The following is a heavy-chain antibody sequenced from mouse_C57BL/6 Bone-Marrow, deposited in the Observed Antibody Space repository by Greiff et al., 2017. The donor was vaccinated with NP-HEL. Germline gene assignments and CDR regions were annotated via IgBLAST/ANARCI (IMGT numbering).Heavy chain of an antibody. J-gene: IGHJ4*01. CDR2: IDLSDSYT. V-gene: IGHV1-69*01. CDR3: ARAPFITTVVAPRYYAMDY. Sequence: QVQLKQPGAELVMPGASVKLSCKASGYTFTSYWMHWVKQRPGQGLEWIGEIDLSDSYTNYNQKFKGKSTLTVDKSSSTAYMQLSSLTSEDSAVYYCARAPFITTVVAPRYYAMDYWGQGTSVTVSS. D-gene: IGHD1-1*01. CDR1: GYTFTSYW.